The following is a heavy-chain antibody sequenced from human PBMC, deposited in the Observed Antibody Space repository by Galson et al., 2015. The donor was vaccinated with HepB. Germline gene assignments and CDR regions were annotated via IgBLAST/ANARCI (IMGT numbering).Heavy chain of an antibody. V-gene: IGHV1-2*02. D-gene: IGHD2-15*01. J-gene: IGHJ4*02. CDR2: INPNSGGT. Sequence: SVRVSCKASGYTFTGYYMHWVRQTPGQGLEWMGWINPNSGGTNYAQKFQGRVTMTRDKSISTAFMELSRLRSDDTAVYYCARVWARYCSGGSCYLLTYWGQGTLVTVSS. CDR3: ARVWARYCSGGSCYLLTY. CDR1: GYTFTGYY.